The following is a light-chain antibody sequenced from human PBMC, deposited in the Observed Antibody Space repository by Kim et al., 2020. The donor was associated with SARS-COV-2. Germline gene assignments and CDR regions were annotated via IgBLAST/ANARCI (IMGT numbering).Light chain of an antibody. Sequence: ALGQTVRFTCQGDSLRTYYACWYRQKPGQAPVLVIYRNSDRPSGIPDRFSGSSSGNTASLTITGAQAEDEADYYCNSRDSSGNHYVFGTVTKVTVL. CDR1: SLRTYY. V-gene: IGLV3-19*01. CDR3: NSRDSSGNHYV. J-gene: IGLJ1*01. CDR2: RNS.